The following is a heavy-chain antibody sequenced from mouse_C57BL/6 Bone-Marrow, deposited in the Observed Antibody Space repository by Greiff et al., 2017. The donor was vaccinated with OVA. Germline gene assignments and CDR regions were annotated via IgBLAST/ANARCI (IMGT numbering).Heavy chain of an antibody. J-gene: IGHJ4*01. V-gene: IGHV1-72*01. D-gene: IGHD2-2*01. Sequence: QVQLQQPGAELVKPGASVKLSCKASGYTFTSYWMHWVKQRPGRGLEWIGWIDPNSGGNEYNEKFKSKATLTVDKPSSTAYMQISSLTSEDSAVYYCAREVYGYDYAMDYWGQGTSVTVSS. CDR3: AREVYGYDYAMDY. CDR2: IDPNSGGN. CDR1: GYTFTSYW.